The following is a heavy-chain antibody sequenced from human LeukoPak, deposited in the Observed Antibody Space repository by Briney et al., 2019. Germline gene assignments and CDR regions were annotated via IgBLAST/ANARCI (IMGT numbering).Heavy chain of an antibody. V-gene: IGHV3-23*01. Sequence: GGSLRLSCAASGFTFSNYDMSWVRQAPGKGLDWVSSISGSGASTYYADSVKGRFTISRDNSKNTLYLQMNSLRAEDTALYYCAKDKSGGWELLRDHDAFDIWGQGTMVTVSS. J-gene: IGHJ3*02. CDR1: GFTFSNYD. CDR2: ISGSGAST. D-gene: IGHD1-26*01. CDR3: AKDKSGGWELLRDHDAFDI.